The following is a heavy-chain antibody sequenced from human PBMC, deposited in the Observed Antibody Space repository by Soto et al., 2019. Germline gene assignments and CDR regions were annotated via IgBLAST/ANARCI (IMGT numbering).Heavy chain of an antibody. D-gene: IGHD5-12*01. Sequence: QVHLVQSGAEVKKAGSSVKVSCKAPGGTFKNNGISWVRHAPGQGLEWMGGIIPVFGTTNYAQKFQGRLTITADDFTSTVYMELSSLRYEDTAVYYCARENGVAVATILYYFDYWGPGTLVTVSS. J-gene: IGHJ4*02. CDR3: ARENGVAVATILYYFDY. CDR1: GGTFKNNG. V-gene: IGHV1-69*01. CDR2: IIPVFGTT.